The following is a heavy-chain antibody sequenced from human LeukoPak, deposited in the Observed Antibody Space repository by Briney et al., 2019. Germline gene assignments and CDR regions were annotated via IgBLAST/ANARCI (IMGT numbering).Heavy chain of an antibody. J-gene: IGHJ5*02. CDR3: ARVPRWFGINGFDP. V-gene: IGHV4-34*01. CDR2: INHSGST. D-gene: IGHD3-10*01. Sequence: SETLSLTCAVSGGSFSGYYWSWVRQPPGEGLEWIGEINHSGSTNYNPPLKSRVTISVDTSKNQFSLKLSSVTAADTAVYYCARVPRWFGINGFDPWGQGTLVTVSS. CDR1: GGSFSGYY.